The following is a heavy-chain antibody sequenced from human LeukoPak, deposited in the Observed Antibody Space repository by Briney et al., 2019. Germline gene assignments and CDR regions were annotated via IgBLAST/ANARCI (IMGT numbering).Heavy chain of an antibody. CDR1: GFTFSTYS. CDR2: ISSRSSYI. D-gene: IGHD2-15*01. CDR3: AKDQEVVAPPDAFDI. V-gene: IGHV3-21*04. J-gene: IGHJ3*02. Sequence: GGSLRLSCAASGFTFSTYSMNWVRQAPGKGLEWVSSISSRSSYIYYADSVKGRFTISRDNAKNSLYLQMNSLRAEDTAVYYCAKDQEVVAPPDAFDIWGQGTMVSVSS.